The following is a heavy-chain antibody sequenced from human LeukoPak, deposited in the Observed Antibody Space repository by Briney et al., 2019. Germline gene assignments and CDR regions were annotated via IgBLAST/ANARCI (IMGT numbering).Heavy chain of an antibody. J-gene: IGHJ4*02. CDR3: ARDRLMVRGVIGY. Sequence: GGSLRLSCAASGFTFSNYWMNWVRQAPGKGLEWVANIKQDGSEKYYVDSVKGRFTISRDNAKNSLYLQMNSLRAEDTAVYYCARDRLMVRGVIGYWGQGTLVTVSS. CDR1: GFTFSNYW. D-gene: IGHD3-10*01. V-gene: IGHV3-7*01. CDR2: IKQDGSEK.